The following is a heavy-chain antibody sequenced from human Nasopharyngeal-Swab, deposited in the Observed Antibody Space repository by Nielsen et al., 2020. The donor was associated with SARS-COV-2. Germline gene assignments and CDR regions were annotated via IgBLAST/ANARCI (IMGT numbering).Heavy chain of an antibody. CDR3: ARAYYFDS. CDR1: GFTFSSYW. J-gene: IGHJ4*02. CDR2: IKSDGSST. Sequence: GESLKISCAASGFTFSSYWMHWVRQAPGKGLVWVARIKSDGSSTNYADSVKGRFTISRDNAKKTLYLQMNSLRAEDTAVYYCARAYYFDSWGQGTLVAVSS. V-gene: IGHV3-74*01.